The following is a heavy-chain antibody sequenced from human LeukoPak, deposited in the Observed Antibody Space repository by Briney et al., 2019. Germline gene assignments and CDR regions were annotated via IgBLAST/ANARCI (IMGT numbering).Heavy chain of an antibody. Sequence: PSETLSLTCTVSGGCISSGGYYWSWIRQPAGKALEWIGRIYSSGNTNYNPSLKSRVTISVDTSKNQFSLNLNSVTAADTAVYYCAREVDSGYLFDFWGQGTLVTVSS. J-gene: IGHJ4*02. D-gene: IGHD5-12*01. CDR2: IYSSGNT. CDR3: AREVDSGYLFDF. CDR1: GGCISSGGYY. V-gene: IGHV4-61*02.